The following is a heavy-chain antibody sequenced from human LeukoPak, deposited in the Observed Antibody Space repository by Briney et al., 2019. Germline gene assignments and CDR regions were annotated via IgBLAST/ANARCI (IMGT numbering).Heavy chain of an antibody. D-gene: IGHD3-10*01. CDR3: SRGGISMIRGGLDY. J-gene: IGHJ4*02. CDR1: GFTFGDYS. Sequence: QPGGSLRLSCTPSGFTFGDYSMTWFRQAPGKGLEWVGFIRSKAYGGTTDYAASVKGRFTISRDDSKSIAYLQMNSLKTEDTAVYYCSRGGISMIRGGLDYWGQGTLVTVSS. CDR2: IRSKAYGGTT. V-gene: IGHV3-49*03.